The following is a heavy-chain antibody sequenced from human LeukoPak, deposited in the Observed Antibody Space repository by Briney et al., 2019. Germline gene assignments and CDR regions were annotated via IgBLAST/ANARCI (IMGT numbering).Heavy chain of an antibody. D-gene: IGHD1-7*01. CDR1: GGSISSSSYY. CDR2: IFYSEST. V-gene: IGHV4-39*01. J-gene: IGHJ4*02. Sequence: PSETLSLTCTVSGGSISSSSYYWGWIRQPPGKGLEWIGSIFYSESTYYNPSLKSRVTIAMDTSKNQFSLKLSSVTAADTAVYYCTATGTRSSINSLGYWGQGTLVTVSS. CDR3: TATGTRSSINSLGY.